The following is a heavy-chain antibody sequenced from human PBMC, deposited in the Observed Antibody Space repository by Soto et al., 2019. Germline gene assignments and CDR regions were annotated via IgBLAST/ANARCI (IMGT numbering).Heavy chain of an antibody. Sequence: GESLKISFKGSGYSFTSYLISWVRQMPGKGLEWMGRIDPSDSYTNYSPSFQGHVTISADKSISTAYLQWSSLKASDTAMYYCARQNGCSSTSFYLTGYYGMDVWGQGTTVTLSS. CDR3: ARQNGCSSTSFYLTGYYGMDV. D-gene: IGHD2-2*01. CDR2: IDPSDSYT. CDR1: GYSFTSYL. V-gene: IGHV5-10-1*01. J-gene: IGHJ6*02.